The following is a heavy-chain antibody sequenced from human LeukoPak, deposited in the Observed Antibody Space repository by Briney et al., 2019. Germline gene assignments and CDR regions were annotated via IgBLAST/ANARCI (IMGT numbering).Heavy chain of an antibody. D-gene: IGHD3-10*01. J-gene: IGHJ5*02. V-gene: IGHV6-1*01. CDR1: GDSVSRNTAV. CDR3: ARDSGTTGEVKFDP. CDR2: TYYRSQWHT. Sequence: SQTLSLTCVISGDSVSRNTAVWNWIRQSPSRGLEWLGKTYYRSQWHTDYAVSVKDRIIINSDTSKNQFSLQLTSMTPDDTAVYYCARDSGTTGEVKFDPWGQGILVTVSS.